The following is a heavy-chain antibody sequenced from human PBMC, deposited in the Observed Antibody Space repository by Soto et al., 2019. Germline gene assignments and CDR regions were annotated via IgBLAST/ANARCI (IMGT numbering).Heavy chain of an antibody. D-gene: IGHD3-22*01. CDR2: TYYRSKWYN. Sequence: PSQTLSLTCAISGDSVSSNSAAWNWIRQSPSRGLEWLGRTYYRSKWYNDYAVSVKSRITINPDTSKNQFSLQLNSVTPADTAVYYCTGAYYDINGYILDPWGQGTSVTVSS. CDR3: TGAYYDINGYILDP. V-gene: IGHV6-1*01. J-gene: IGHJ5*02. CDR1: GDSVSSNSAA.